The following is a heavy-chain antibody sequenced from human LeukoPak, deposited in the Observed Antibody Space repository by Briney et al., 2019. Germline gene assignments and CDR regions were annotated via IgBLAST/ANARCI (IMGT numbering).Heavy chain of an antibody. CDR1: GYTFTKYN. CDR2: MNPKNGNT. J-gene: IGHJ5*02. CDR3: ARGKYDFWSGYYTENNWFDA. D-gene: IGHD3-3*01. V-gene: IGHV1-8*03. Sequence: ASVKVSCKASGYTFTKYNINWVRQASGQGLEWMGWMNPKNGNTGYAQKFQGRVTITRNTSISTAYMELSSLRSEDTAVYYCARGKYDFWSGYYTENNWFDAWGQGTLVTVSS.